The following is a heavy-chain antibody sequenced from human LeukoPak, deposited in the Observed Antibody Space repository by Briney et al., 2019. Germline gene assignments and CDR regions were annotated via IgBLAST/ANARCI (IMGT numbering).Heavy chain of an antibody. D-gene: IGHD5-12*01. CDR1: GFTFSSYG. CDR2: IRYDGSNK. V-gene: IGHV3-30*02. CDR3: AKGVGPRTVDIVATTLDY. J-gene: IGHJ4*02. Sequence: GGSLRLSCAASGFTFSSYGMHWVRQVPGKGLEWVAFIRYDGSNKYYADSVKGRFTISRDNSKNTLYLQMNSLRAEDTAVYYCAKGVGPRTVDIVATTLDYWGQGTLVTVSS.